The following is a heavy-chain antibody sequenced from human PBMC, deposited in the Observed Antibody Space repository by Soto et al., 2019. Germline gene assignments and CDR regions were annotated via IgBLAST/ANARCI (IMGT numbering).Heavy chain of an antibody. CDR1: GFTFDDYT. J-gene: IGHJ4*02. Sequence: GGSLRLSCAASGFTFDDYTMHWVRQAPGKGLEWVSLISWDSGSTYYADSVKGRFTISRDNSKNSLYLQMNRLRTEDAALYYFSKDMRLRFLERGFDYWGQGTLVTVSS. V-gene: IGHV3-43*01. CDR2: ISWDSGST. D-gene: IGHD3-3*01. CDR3: SKDMRLRFLERGFDY.